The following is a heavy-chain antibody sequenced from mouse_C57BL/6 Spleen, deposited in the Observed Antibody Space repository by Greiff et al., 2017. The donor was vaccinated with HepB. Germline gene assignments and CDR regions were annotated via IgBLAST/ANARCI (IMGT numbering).Heavy chain of an antibody. J-gene: IGHJ2*01. V-gene: IGHV1-55*01. CDR2: IYPGSGST. CDR3: ARCDYYGSDLYYVDY. D-gene: IGHD1-1*01. CDR1: GYTFTSYW. Sequence: QVQLQQPGAELVKPGASVKMSCKASGYTFTSYWITWVKQRPGQGLEWIGDIYPGSGSTNYNEKFKSKATLTVDTSSSTAYMQLSSLTSEDSAVYYCARCDYYGSDLYYVDYWGQGTTLTVSS.